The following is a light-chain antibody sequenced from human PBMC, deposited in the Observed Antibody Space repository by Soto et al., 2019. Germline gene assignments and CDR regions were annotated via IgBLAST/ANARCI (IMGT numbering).Light chain of an antibody. Sequence: EIVMTQSPVTLFVSPGERATLSCRASQSVSGNLAWYQQKPGQAPRLLIYGVSARATGIPARFSGSGFGTEFTLTISSLQPEDSATYYCQQYNSYFWTFGQGTKVDIK. CDR1: QSVSGN. CDR2: GVS. CDR3: QQYNSYFWT. J-gene: IGKJ1*01. V-gene: IGKV3-15*01.